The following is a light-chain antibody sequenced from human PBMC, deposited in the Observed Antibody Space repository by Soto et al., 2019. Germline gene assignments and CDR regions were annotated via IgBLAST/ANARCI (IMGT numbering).Light chain of an antibody. CDR3: SSYTSSSTGV. J-gene: IGLJ2*01. CDR1: SSDVGGYNY. CDR2: DVS. Sequence: QSALTQPASVSGSPGESITIFCTGTSSDVGGYNYVSWYQQHPGKAPKLMIYDVSNRPSGVSNRFSGSKSGNTASLTISGLQAEDEADYYCSSYTSSSTGVFGGGTKLTVL. V-gene: IGLV2-14*01.